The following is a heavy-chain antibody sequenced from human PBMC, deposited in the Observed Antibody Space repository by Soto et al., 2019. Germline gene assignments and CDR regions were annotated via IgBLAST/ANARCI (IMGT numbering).Heavy chain of an antibody. D-gene: IGHD6-13*01. Sequence: QEQLVQSGAEVKKPGSSVKVSCKASGGSFKNYAFSWVRQAPGQGLEWVGGIIPIFGTTNYAQKFQGRVTITADESRSTVYMELNSLRSEDTAVYYCARDWKRSIPGNYYYYYGMDVWGPGTTVTVSS. CDR3: ARDWKRSIPGNYYYYYGMDV. CDR2: IIPIFGTT. J-gene: IGHJ6*02. CDR1: GGSFKNYA. V-gene: IGHV1-69*01.